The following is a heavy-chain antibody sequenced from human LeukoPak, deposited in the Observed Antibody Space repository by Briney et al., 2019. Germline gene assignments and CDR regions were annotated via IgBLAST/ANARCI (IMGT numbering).Heavy chain of an antibody. Sequence: GSLRLSCAASGFTFSDYYMSWIRQAPGKGLEWISYISSDSSTIYYADSVKGRFTISRDNAKNSLYLQMTSLRAEDTAVYYCAISAPNYYDSSGYYSYFQHWGQGTLVTVSS. D-gene: IGHD3-22*01. CDR2: ISSDSSTI. CDR1: GFTFSDYY. CDR3: AISAPNYYDSSGYYSYFQH. J-gene: IGHJ1*01. V-gene: IGHV3-11*04.